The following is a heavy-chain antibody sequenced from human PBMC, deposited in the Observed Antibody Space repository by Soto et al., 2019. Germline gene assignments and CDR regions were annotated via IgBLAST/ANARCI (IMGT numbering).Heavy chain of an antibody. CDR2: IYYSGST. Sequence: QVQLQESGPGLVKPSQTLSLTCTVSGGSISSGGYYWSWIRQHPGKGLEWIGYIYYSGSTYYNPSLKSRVTISVDTSKNQFSLKLSSVTAADTAVYYCARGDGNLGLVIGWFDPWGQGTLVTVSS. V-gene: IGHV4-31*03. J-gene: IGHJ5*02. CDR3: ARGDGNLGLVIGWFDP. CDR1: GGSISSGGYY. D-gene: IGHD3-9*01.